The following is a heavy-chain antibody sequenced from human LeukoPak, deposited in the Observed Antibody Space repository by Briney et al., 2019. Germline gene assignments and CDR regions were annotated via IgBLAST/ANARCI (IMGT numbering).Heavy chain of an antibody. CDR1: GFTFDDYA. V-gene: IGHV3-43*02. J-gene: IGHJ6*02. CDR2: MSGDGGRT. CDR3: AKGVTRDYYYGMDV. D-gene: IGHD2-21*02. Sequence: PGGSLRLSCAASGFTFDDYAMHWVRQAPGKGLEWVSLMSGDGGRTYYADSVKGRFTISRDNSKNSLYLQMNSLRTEDTALYYCAKGVTRDYYYGMDVWGQGTTVTVSS.